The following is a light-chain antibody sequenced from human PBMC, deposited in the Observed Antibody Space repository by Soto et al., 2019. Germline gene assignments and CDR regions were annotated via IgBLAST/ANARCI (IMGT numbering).Light chain of an antibody. V-gene: IGKV3-11*01. CDR2: GAS. CDR1: QSVSAY. J-gene: IGKJ5*01. Sequence: EIVLTQSPATLTLSPGERATLSCRASQSVSAYLAWYQQKPGQAPRLLLYGASNRATGIPARFSGSGSGTDFTLTISSLEPEDFAVHYCQQRSNWPRITFGQGTRLEIK. CDR3: QQRSNWPRIT.